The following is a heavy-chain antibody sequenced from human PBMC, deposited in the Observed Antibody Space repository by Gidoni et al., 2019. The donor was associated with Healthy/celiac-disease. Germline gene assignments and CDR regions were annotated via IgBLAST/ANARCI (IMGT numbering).Heavy chain of an antibody. CDR3: AKDGGGAAIYYFDY. V-gene: IGHV3-23*01. D-gene: IGHD3-16*01. J-gene: IGHJ4*02. Sequence: EVQLLESGGGLVQPGGSLRLSCAASGFTFISYAMSWVRQAPGKGLEWVSAISGSGGSTYYADAVKGRFTISRDNSKNTLYLQMNSLRAEDTAVDYCAKDGGGAAIYYFDYWGQGTLVTVSS. CDR2: ISGSGGST. CDR1: GFTFISYA.